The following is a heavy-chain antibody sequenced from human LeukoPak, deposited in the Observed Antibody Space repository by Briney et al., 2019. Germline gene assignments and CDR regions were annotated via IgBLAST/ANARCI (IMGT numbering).Heavy chain of an antibody. CDR3: ASSDTGYNWFDP. CDR2: IYHSGST. V-gene: IGHV4-38-2*01. CDR1: GYSISSGYC. D-gene: IGHD5-18*01. Sequence: PSETLSLTCAVSGYSISSGYCWGWIRQPPGKGLEWIGSIYHSGSTYYNPSLKSRVTISVDTSKNQFSLKLSSVTAADTAVYYCASSDTGYNWFDPWGQGTLVTVSS. J-gene: IGHJ5*02.